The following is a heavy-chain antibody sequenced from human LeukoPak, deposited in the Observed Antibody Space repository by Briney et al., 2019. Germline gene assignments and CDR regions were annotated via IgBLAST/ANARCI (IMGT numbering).Heavy chain of an antibody. CDR1: GGSISSGSYY. V-gene: IGHV4-39*01. CDR2: IYYTGST. Sequence: SETLSLTCAVSGGSISSGSYYLGWIRQPPGKGLEWIGSIYYTGSTYYNPSLKSRVTISVDTSKNQFSLNLSSVTAADTAVYYCARLDWSNWCFDLWGRGTLVIVSS. D-gene: IGHD3/OR15-3a*01. CDR3: ARLDWSNWCFDL. J-gene: IGHJ2*01.